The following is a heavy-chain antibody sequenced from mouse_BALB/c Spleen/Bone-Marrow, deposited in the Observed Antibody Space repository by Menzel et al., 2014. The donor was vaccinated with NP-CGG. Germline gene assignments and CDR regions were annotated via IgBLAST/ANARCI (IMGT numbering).Heavy chain of an antibody. J-gene: IGHJ3*01. Sequence: VHLVEFGAELVRPGASVKLSCKASGYTFTSYWMNWVKQRPEQGLEWIGRIDPYDSETHYNQKFKEKAILTVDKSSSTAYRQHSSLTSEDSAVYCCARGWDYGVFSYWGQGTLGTGSA. CDR3: ARGWDYGVFSY. CDR2: IDPYDSET. D-gene: IGHD2-4*01. V-gene: IGHV1-52*01. CDR1: GYTFTSYW.